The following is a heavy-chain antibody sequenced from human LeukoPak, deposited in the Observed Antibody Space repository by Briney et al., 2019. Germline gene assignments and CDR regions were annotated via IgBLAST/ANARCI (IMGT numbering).Heavy chain of an antibody. J-gene: IGHJ4*02. CDR2: ISHSGSS. V-gene: IGHV4-34*01. Sequence: PSETLSLTCGVYNGTFSGYYWTWIRQPPGRGLEWIGDISHSGSSHYNPSLKSRLSMSVDTPKNQFSLTLTAVTAADTAVYYCGRRPYFDILAGSQMWGTVDHWGQGALVTVSS. CDR3: GRRPYFDILAGSQMWGTVDH. CDR1: NGTFSGYY. D-gene: IGHD3-9*01.